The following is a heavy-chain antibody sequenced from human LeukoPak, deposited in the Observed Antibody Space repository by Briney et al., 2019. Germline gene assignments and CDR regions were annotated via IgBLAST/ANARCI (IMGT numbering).Heavy chain of an antibody. Sequence: SETLSLTRTVSGGSISSYYWSWIRQPPGKGLEWIGYIYYSGSTNYNPSLKSRVTISVDTSKNQFSLKLSSVTAADTAVYYCARDRLIYGSGANWFDPWGQGTLVTVSS. CDR3: ARDRLIYGSGANWFDP. J-gene: IGHJ5*02. CDR2: IYYSGST. CDR1: GGSISSYY. V-gene: IGHV4-59*01. D-gene: IGHD3-10*01.